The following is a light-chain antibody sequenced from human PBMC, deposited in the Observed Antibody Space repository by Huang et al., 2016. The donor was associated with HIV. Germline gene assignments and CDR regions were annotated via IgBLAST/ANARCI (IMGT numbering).Light chain of an antibody. CDR1: QSVLHSNNKNY. Sequence: DIVMTQSPDSLAVSLGERATINCKSSQSVLHSNNKNYLACYQQKPGQTPKVLIYWSSTRESGVPDRFRGDGSGSDFTLTINGLQAEDVAVYYCQQYISTPLTFGGGTKVEI. J-gene: IGKJ4*01. V-gene: IGKV4-1*01. CDR3: QQYISTPLT. CDR2: WSS.